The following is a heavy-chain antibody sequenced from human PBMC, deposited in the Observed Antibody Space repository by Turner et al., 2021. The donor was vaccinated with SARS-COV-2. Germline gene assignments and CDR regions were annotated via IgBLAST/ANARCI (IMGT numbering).Heavy chain of an antibody. J-gene: IGHJ4*02. CDR3: ARVGSYGRRDVDY. CDR2: IYSGGST. V-gene: IGHV3-53*01. CDR1: GFTDSSNY. D-gene: IGHD5-18*01. Sequence: EVQLVESGGGLIQPGGSLRLSCAASGFTDSSNYMSWVRQAPGKGLEWVSVIYSGGSTYYADSVKGRFTISRDNSKNTLYLQMNSLRAEDTAVYYCARVGSYGRRDVDYWGQGTLVTVSS.